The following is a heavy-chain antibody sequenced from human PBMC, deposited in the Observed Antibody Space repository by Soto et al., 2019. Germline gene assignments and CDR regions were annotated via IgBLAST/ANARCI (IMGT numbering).Heavy chain of an antibody. CDR3: ARDLGSGYDPGDY. CDR1: GDIFSGYS. J-gene: IGHJ4*02. Sequence: QVQLVQSGAEVKKPGSSVKVSCKTSGDIFSGYSISWVRQAPGQGLEWMGGIIPIFGTTNYAQRFHGRVTITADKSTSTVYMELYSLKSEDTAVYYSARDLGSGYDPGDYWGQGTLVTVPS. D-gene: IGHD5-12*01. V-gene: IGHV1-69*14. CDR2: IIPIFGTT.